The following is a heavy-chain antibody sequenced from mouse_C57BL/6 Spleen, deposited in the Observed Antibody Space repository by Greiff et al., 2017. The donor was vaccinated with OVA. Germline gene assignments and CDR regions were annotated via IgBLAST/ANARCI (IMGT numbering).Heavy chain of an antibody. V-gene: IGHV1-20*01. D-gene: IGHD2-4*01. CDR1: GYSFTGYF. J-gene: IGHJ4*01. Sequence: VQLKESGPELVKPGDSVKISCKASGYSFTGYFMNWVMQSHGKSLEWIGRINPYNGDTFYNQKFNGKGTLTVDKSSSTAHIELRSLTSEDSAVYYCARCGDYDPYYYAMDYWGERTSVTVSS. CDR3: ARCGDYDPYYYAMDY. CDR2: INPYNGDT.